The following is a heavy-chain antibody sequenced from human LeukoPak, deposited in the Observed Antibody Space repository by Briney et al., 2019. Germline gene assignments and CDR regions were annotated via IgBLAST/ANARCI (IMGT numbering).Heavy chain of an antibody. V-gene: IGHV3-21*01. J-gene: IGHJ3*02. D-gene: IGHD1-26*01. CDR2: ISSSSSYI. CDR3: ARAEYSVTFDI. CDR1: AFTFDDYS. Sequence: GGSLRLSRAASAFTFDDYSMHWVRQAPGKGLEWVSSISSSSSYIYYADSVKGRFTISRDNAKNSLYLQMNSLRAEDTAVYYCARAEYSVTFDIWGQGTMVTVSS.